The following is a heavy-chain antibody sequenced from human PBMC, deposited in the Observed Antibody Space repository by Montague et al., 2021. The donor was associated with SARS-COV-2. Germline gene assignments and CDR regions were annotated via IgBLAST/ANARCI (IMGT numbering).Heavy chain of an antibody. D-gene: IGHD6-13*01. Sequence: SETLSLTCTVSGGSISSSSYYWGWIRQPPGKGLEWIGSVHYSGGTNYNPSLESRVTIYVDTSKNMFSLRLRSVTAADTAVYYCARGISSWWAVGHWGQGILVTVSS. J-gene: IGHJ4*01. V-gene: IGHV4-39*01. CDR2: VHYSGGT. CDR1: GGSISSSSYY. CDR3: ARGISSWWAVGH.